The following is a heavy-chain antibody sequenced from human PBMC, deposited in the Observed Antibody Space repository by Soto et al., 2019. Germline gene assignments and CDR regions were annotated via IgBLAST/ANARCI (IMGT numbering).Heavy chain of an antibody. J-gene: IGHJ5*02. CDR3: ARDAVRGALTRWFDP. V-gene: IGHV1-46*01. D-gene: IGHD3-10*01. Sequence: QVQLVQSGAEVKKPGASVKVSCKASGYTFTSYYMHWVRQAPGQGLEWMGIINPRGGSTSYAQKFQGRVTMTRDTSTSTVYMELSSLRSEDTAVYYCARDAVRGALTRWFDPWGQGTLVTVSS. CDR2: INPRGGST. CDR1: GYTFTSYY.